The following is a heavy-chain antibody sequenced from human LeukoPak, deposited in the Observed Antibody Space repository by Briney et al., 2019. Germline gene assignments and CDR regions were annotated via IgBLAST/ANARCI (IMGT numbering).Heavy chain of an antibody. V-gene: IGHV4-39*02. D-gene: IGHD1-26*01. CDR1: GGSISSSSYY. J-gene: IGHJ4*02. CDR2: IYYSGST. Sequence: SGTLSLTXTVSGGSISSSSYYWGWIRQPPGKGLEWIGSIYYSGSTYYNPSLKSRVTISVDTSKNQFSLKLSSVTAADTAVYCCAREMVGATPRLDYWGQGTLVTVSS. CDR3: AREMVGATPRLDY.